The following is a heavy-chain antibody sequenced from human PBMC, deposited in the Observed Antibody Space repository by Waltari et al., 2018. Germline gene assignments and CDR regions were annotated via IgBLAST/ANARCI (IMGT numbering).Heavy chain of an antibody. CDR3: ARDSTRPGSYGSGNFGY. CDR1: GSTFTSYA. V-gene: IGHV1-3*01. CDR2: INAGNGNK. D-gene: IGHD3-10*01. J-gene: IGHJ4*02. Sequence: QVQLVQSGAEVKKPGASVQVSCTASGSTFTSYAINWVRQAPRQRLEWMGWINAGNGNKKYSQKFQGRVTITRDTSASTAYMELSSLRSEDTAVYYCARDSTRPGSYGSGNFGYWGQGTLVTVAS.